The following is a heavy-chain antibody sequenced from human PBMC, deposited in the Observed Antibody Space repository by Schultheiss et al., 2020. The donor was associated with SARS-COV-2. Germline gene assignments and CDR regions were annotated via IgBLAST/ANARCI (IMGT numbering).Heavy chain of an antibody. D-gene: IGHD2-2*02. CDR3: ARGRPTIVVVPAAILGYFDY. J-gene: IGHJ4*02. Sequence: SETLSLTCTVSGGSFSDYYWSWIRQPAGKGLEWIGRIYSSGSTNYKPSLKSRVTMSVDTSKNQFSLKLSSVTAADTAVYYCARGRPTIVVVPAAILGYFDYWGQGTLVTVSS. V-gene: IGHV4-4*07. CDR1: GGSFSDYY. CDR2: IYSSGST.